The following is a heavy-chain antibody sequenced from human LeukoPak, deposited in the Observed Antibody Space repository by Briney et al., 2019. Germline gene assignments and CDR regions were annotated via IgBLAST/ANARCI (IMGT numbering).Heavy chain of an antibody. V-gene: IGHV1-69*04. D-gene: IGHD3-10*01. CDR2: IIPILGIA. Sequence: SVKVSCKASGGTFSSYAISWVRQAPGQGLEWMGRIIPILGIANYAQKFQGRVTITADKSTSTAYMELSSLRSEDTAAYYCARDSVRYGSGSYYAYWGQGTLVTVSS. J-gene: IGHJ4*02. CDR1: GGTFSSYA. CDR3: ARDSVRYGSGSYYAY.